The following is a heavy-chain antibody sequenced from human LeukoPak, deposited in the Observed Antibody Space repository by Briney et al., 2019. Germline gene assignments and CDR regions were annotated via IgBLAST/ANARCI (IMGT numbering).Heavy chain of an antibody. V-gene: IGHV4-34*01. J-gene: IGHJ4*02. D-gene: IGHD3-22*01. CDR3: ASSYDSSGYYFSGLDY. CDR2: INHSGST. Sequence: SETLSLACAVYGGSFSGYYWSWIRQPPGKGLEWIGEINHSGSTNYNPSLKSRVTISVDTSKNQFSLKLSSVTAADTAVYYCASSYDSSGYYFSGLDYWGQGTLVTVSS. CDR1: GGSFSGYY.